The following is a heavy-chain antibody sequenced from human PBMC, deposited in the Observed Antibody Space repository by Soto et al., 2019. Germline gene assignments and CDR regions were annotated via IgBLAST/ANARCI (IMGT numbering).Heavy chain of an antibody. CDR3: ARRSITMVRGVPLEYFDY. D-gene: IGHD3-10*01. CDR1: GGSISSYY. Sequence: PSETLSLTCTVSGGSISSYYWSWIRQPPGKGLEWIGYIYYSGSTNYNPSLKSRVTISVDTSKNQFSLKLSSVTAADTAVYYCARRSITMVRGVPLEYFDYWGQGTLVTVSS. J-gene: IGHJ4*02. V-gene: IGHV4-59*01. CDR2: IYYSGST.